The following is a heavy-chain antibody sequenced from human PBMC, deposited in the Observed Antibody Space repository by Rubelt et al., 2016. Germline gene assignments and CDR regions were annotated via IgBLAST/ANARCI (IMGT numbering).Heavy chain of an antibody. J-gene: IGHJ4*02. D-gene: IGHD6-13*01. Sequence: QVQLQESGPGLVEPSETLSLNCTVAGDSVRIYSWTWFRQPPGKGLEWIGSIYYNGNTNYNPSLNSRVTISVATSKNHFSLQLRSVTAADTAVYYCARLYVSSRYYDSWGQGTLVTVSS. CDR2: IYYNGNT. CDR3: ARLYVSSRYYDS. CDR1: GDSVRIYS. V-gene: IGHV4-59*08.